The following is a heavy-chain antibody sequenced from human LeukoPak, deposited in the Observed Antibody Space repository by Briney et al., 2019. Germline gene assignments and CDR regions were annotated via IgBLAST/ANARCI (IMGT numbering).Heavy chain of an antibody. CDR3: AKGPDSGYSSRFCDC. CDR1: GFTFDDYA. V-gene: IGHV3-9*01. CDR2: ISWNSGSI. J-gene: IGHJ4*02. Sequence: GGSLRLSCAASGFTFDDYAMHWVRQAPGKGLEWVSGISWNSGSIGYADSVKGRFTISRDNSKITLYLQMSSLRAEDTAIYYCAKGPDSGYSSRFCDCWGQGTLVTVSS. D-gene: IGHD6-13*01.